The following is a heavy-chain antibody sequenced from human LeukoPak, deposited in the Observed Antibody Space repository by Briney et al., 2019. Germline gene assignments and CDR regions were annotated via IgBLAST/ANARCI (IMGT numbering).Heavy chain of an antibody. J-gene: IGHJ4*02. D-gene: IGHD3-10*01. Sequence: GGSLRLSCAASGFTFSSYSMNWVRQAPGKGLEWVSSISSSSSYIYYADSVKGRFIISRDNAKNSLYLQMNSLRAEDTAVYYCARGRLLWFGESYFDYWGQGTLVTVSS. CDR3: ARGRLLWFGESYFDY. V-gene: IGHV3-21*01. CDR1: GFTFSSYS. CDR2: ISSSSSYI.